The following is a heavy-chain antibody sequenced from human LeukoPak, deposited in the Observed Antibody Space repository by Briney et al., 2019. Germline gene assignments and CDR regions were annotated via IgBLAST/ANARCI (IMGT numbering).Heavy chain of an antibody. Sequence: SETLSLTCTVSGGSISGYYWSWIRQPPGKGLEWIGYIYYSGSTNYNPSLKSRVTISLDTSKNQFSLKLSSVTAADTAVPYCARVLAYGSRTYYFDYWGQGTLVTVSS. J-gene: IGHJ4*02. D-gene: IGHD3-10*01. CDR3: ARVLAYGSRTYYFDY. V-gene: IGHV4-59*01. CDR2: IYYSGST. CDR1: GGSISGYY.